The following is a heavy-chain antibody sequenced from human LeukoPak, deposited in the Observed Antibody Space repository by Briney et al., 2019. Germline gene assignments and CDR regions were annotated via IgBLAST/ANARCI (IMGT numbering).Heavy chain of an antibody. CDR3: ARGVDYGRTFDS. Sequence: GGSLRLSCAVSGFTVSNNYMICVRQAPGEGLEWVSLIYSSGPTYYGDSVKGRFTISRDNSKNTLFLQMNSLRVEDTAVYYCARGVDYGRTFDSWGQGTLVTVSS. CDR2: IYSSGPT. CDR1: GFTVSNNY. J-gene: IGHJ4*02. V-gene: IGHV3-53*01. D-gene: IGHD3-16*01.